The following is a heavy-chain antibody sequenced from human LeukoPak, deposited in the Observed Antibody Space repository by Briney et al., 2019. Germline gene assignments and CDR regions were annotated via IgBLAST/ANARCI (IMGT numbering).Heavy chain of an antibody. CDR2: ISGTRGTI. D-gene: IGHD1-14*01. J-gene: IGHJ4*02. V-gene: IGHV3-48*04. CDR1: GFSFSIYA. CDR3: AREGGLTGFDY. Sequence: GGSLRLSCAASGFSFSIYAMKWVRQAPGKGLEWVSYISGTRGTIYYADSVKGRFTISRDNAKNSLYLQMNSLRAEDTVVYYCAREGGLTGFDYWGQGTLVTVSS.